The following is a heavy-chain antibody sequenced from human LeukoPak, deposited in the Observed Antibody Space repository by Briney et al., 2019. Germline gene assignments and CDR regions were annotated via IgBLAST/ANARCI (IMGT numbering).Heavy chain of an antibody. CDR2: INHSGST. Sequence: LETLSLTCAVYGGSFSGYYWSWIRQPPGKGLEWIGEINHSGSTNYNPSLKSRVTISVDTSKNQFSLKLSSVTAADTAVYYCARRSGVARGNYGGNGRVDYWGQGTLVTDSS. J-gene: IGHJ4*02. CDR3: ARRSGVARGNYGGNGRVDY. D-gene: IGHD4-23*01. CDR1: GGSFSGYY. V-gene: IGHV4-34*01.